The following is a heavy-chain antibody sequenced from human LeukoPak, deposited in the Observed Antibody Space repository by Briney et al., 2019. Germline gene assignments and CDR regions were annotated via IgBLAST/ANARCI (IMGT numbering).Heavy chain of an antibody. Sequence: GGSLRLSCAASGFTFSDFGMTWVRQAPGKGLEWVSSISSSGSYIYYADSVKGRFTISRDNAKNSLYLQMNSLRAEDTAVYYCARTPPGGYDSSGYLYYFDYWGQGTLVSVSS. CDR1: GFTFSDFG. D-gene: IGHD3-22*01. CDR2: ISSSGSYI. CDR3: ARTPPGGYDSSGYLYYFDY. J-gene: IGHJ4*02. V-gene: IGHV3-21*01.